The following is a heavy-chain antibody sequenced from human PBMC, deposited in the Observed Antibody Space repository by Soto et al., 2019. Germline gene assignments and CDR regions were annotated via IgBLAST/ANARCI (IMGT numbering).Heavy chain of an antibody. CDR1: GFTFSSYG. V-gene: IGHV3-30*18. Sequence: QVQLVESGGGVVQPGRSLRLSCAASGFTFSSYGMHWVRQAPGKGLEWVAVISYDGSNKYYADSVKGRFTIARDNSKNTLYLQMSSLRAEDTAVYYCLKDGSSGCPYYYGLDVWGQGTSVTVSS. CDR2: ISYDGSNK. CDR3: LKDGSSGCPYYYGLDV. J-gene: IGHJ6*02. D-gene: IGHD6-19*01.